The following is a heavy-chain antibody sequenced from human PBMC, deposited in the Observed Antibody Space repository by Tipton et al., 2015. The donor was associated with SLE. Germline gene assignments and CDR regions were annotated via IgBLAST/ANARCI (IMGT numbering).Heavy chain of an antibody. Sequence: SLRLSCAASGFTFSSYGVHWVRQAPGKGLEWVAVIWYDGSNKYYADSVKGRFTISRDNSKNTLYLQMNSLRAEDTAVYYCAKDVGCSSTSCYTSDWGRGTLVTVSS. J-gene: IGHJ4*02. CDR3: AKDVGCSSTSCYTSD. CDR1: GFTFSSYG. V-gene: IGHV3-30*18. CDR2: IWYDGSNK. D-gene: IGHD2-2*01.